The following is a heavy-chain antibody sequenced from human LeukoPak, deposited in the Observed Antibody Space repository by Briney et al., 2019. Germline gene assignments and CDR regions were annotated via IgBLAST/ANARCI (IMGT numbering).Heavy chain of an antibody. Sequence: GGSLRLSCAASGFTFSSYEMNWVRQAPGKGLEWVSYISSSGSTIYYADSVKGRFTISRDNAKNSLYLQMNSLRAEDTAVYYCARARYYYGSGSLQGPFSYIYWGQGTLVTVSS. CDR1: GFTFSSYE. CDR2: ISSSGSTI. V-gene: IGHV3-48*03. CDR3: ARARYYYGSGSLQGPFSYIY. J-gene: IGHJ4*02. D-gene: IGHD3-10*01.